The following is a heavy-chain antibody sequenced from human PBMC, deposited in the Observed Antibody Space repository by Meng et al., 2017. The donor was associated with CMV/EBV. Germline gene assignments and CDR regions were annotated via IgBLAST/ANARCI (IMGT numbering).Heavy chain of an antibody. J-gene: IGHJ4*02. V-gene: IGHV3-48*04. CDR1: GFTSSSYS. CDR3: ARIGLRGYCSGGSCYDFDY. CDR2: ISSSSSTI. D-gene: IGHD2-15*01. Sequence: GGSLRLSCAASGFTSSSYSMNWVRQAPGKGLEWVSYISSSSSTIYYADSVKGRFTISRDNAKNSLYLQMNSLRAEDTAVYYCARIGLRGYCSGGSCYDFDYWGQGTLVTVSS.